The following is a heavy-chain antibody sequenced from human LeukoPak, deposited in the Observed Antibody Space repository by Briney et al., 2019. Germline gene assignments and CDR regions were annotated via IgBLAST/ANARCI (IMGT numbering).Heavy chain of an antibody. Sequence: ASVKVSCKASGGTFSSYAISWVRQAPGQGLEWMGRIIPILGIANYAQKFQGRVTITADKSTSTAYMELSSLRSEDTAVYYCAIQLSSGWYLPDYWGQGTLVTVSS. J-gene: IGHJ4*02. CDR3: AIQLSSGWYLPDY. CDR1: GGTFSSYA. D-gene: IGHD6-19*01. CDR2: IIPILGIA. V-gene: IGHV1-69*04.